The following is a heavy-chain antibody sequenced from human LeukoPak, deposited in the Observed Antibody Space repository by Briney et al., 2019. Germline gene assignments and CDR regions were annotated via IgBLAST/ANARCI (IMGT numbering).Heavy chain of an antibody. V-gene: IGHV3-23*01. CDR2: LSAGGTTE. CDR3: ARVYCSGETRYDYFDY. D-gene: IGHD2-15*01. Sequence: GGPLRLSCAASGFTFDSHAMTWVRQGPGRGLEWVSSLSAGGTTEYNSNSVKGRFTISRDNSKNTLYLQMNSLRAEDTAVYYCARVYCSGETRYDYFDYWGQGTLVTVSS. J-gene: IGHJ4*02. CDR1: GFTFDSHA.